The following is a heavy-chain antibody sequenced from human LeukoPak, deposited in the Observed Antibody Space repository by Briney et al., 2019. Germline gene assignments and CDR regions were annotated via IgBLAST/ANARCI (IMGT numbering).Heavy chain of an antibody. CDR3: ARDWGAYYHFFDY. D-gene: IGHD3-22*01. J-gene: IGHJ4*02. CDR1: GFSMSVYW. CDR2: IKQDGSER. V-gene: IGHV3-7*01. Sequence: HPGGSLRLSCEASGFSMSVYWMSWVRQAPGKGLEWVGNIKQDGSERNYVDSVKGRFTISRDNAKKSLYLQMSSLRAEDTAVYYCARDWGAYYHFFDYWGQGTLVTVSS.